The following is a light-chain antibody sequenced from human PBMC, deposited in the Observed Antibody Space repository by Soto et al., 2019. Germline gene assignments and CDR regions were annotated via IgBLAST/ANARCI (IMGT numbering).Light chain of an antibody. Sequence: SALTQPASVSGSPGQSITISCTGTSSDVGGYNYVSWYQQHPGKAPKLMIYAVTDRPSGVSSRFSGSKSGNTASLTISGLQAEDEADYYCSSYTSSSTLVGTGTKLTVL. CDR3: SSYTSSSTL. CDR2: AVT. CDR1: SSDVGGYNY. J-gene: IGLJ1*01. V-gene: IGLV2-14*01.